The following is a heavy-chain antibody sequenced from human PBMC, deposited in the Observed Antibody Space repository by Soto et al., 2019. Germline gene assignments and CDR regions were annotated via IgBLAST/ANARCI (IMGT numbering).Heavy chain of an antibody. V-gene: IGHV1-2*02. CDR3: ARDRRLYDICSYDIGHDAFYV. CDR1: GDTFTGYH. D-gene: IGHD3-22*01. J-gene: IGHJ3*01. Sequence: ASVKLCWEASGDTFTGYHMHCVRQAPGQGLDWMGWINPNSGGTNYAQKFQGRVTMTRDTSISTAYMEVSRLRSDDTAGYYCARDRRLYDICSYDIGHDAFYVSGQGSMVIVSS. CDR2: INPNSGGT.